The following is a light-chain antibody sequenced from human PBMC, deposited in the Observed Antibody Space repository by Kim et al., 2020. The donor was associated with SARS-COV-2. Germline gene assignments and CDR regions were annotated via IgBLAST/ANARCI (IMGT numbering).Light chain of an antibody. J-gene: IGKJ5*01. CDR1: QGVGSW. CDR2: AAS. CDR3: QQTASFPIT. V-gene: IGKV1-12*01. Sequence: ACSGDSVAIPCPASQGVGSWLAWYQQRPGKAPELLIFAASSLQSGVPSRFSGSGSGTDFTLTISRLQPEDFATYYCQQTASFPITFGQGTRLEIK.